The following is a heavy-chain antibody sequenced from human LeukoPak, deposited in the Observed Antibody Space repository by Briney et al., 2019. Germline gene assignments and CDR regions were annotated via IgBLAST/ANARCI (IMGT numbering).Heavy chain of an antibody. CDR2: INHSGST. CDR1: GVSFSGYY. J-gene: IGHJ4*02. CDR3: ARGRRTFDY. Sequence: SSETLSLTCAVYGVSFSGYYWSWIRQPPGKGLEWIGEINHSGSTNYNPSLKSRVTISVDTSKNQFSLKLSSVTAADTAVYYCARGRRTFDYWGQGTLVTVSS. D-gene: IGHD1-7*01. V-gene: IGHV4-34*01.